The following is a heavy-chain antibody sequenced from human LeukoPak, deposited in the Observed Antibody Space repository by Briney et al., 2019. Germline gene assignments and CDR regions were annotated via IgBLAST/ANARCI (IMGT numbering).Heavy chain of an antibody. Sequence: GGSLRLSCAASGFTFSSYAMSWVRQAPGKGLEWVSGISGSGGSTYYADSVKGRFTISRDNSRNTLYLQMNSLRAEDMAVYYCAKVRSIVAAGTADYWGQGTLVTVSS. J-gene: IGHJ4*02. V-gene: IGHV3-23*01. CDR2: ISGSGGST. CDR3: AKVRSIVAAGTADY. CDR1: GFTFSSYA. D-gene: IGHD6-13*01.